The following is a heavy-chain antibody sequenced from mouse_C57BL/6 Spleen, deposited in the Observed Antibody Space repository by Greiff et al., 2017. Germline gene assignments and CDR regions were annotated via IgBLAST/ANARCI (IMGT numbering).Heavy chain of an antibody. J-gene: IGHJ2*01. V-gene: IGHV14-2*01. CDR1: GFNIKDYY. CDR3: ARSDDGYYPLFDY. D-gene: IGHD2-3*01. CDR2: IDPEDGET. Sequence: EVQLQQSGAELVKPGASVKLSCTASGFNIKDYYMHWVQQRPEQGLEWIGRIDPEDGETKYASKFPGKATITADTSSNTAYLQLSSLTSEDTAVCYGARSDDGYYPLFDYWGQGTTLTVSS.